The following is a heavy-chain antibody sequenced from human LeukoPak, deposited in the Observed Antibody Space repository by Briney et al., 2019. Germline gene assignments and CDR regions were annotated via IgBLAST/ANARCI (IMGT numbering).Heavy chain of an antibody. CDR1: GFTFSSHD. CDR3: AKGPPFSSSWYFDY. D-gene: IGHD6-13*01. J-gene: IGHJ4*02. CDR2: IRSWGGRS. Sequence: SGGSLRLSCAASGFTFSSHDVSWVRQAPGKGLEWVSAIRSWGGRSFYADSVKGRFTISKDNPNNTLYLQMNSLRAEDTAVYYCAKGPPFSSSWYFDYWAQGTLVTVSS. V-gene: IGHV3-23*01.